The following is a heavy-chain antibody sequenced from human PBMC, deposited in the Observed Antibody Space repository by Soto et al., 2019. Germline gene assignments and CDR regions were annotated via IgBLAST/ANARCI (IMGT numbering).Heavy chain of an antibody. V-gene: IGHV1-18*01. Sequence: ASVKVSCKASGYTFTSYGISWVRQAPGQGLEWMGWISANNGNTNYVQKLQGRVTMTTDTSTSTAYMELRSLRSDDTAVYYCARDYSSYGPFDYWGQGTLVTVSS. CDR1: GYTFTSYG. CDR2: ISANNGNT. D-gene: IGHD5-18*01. CDR3: ARDYSSYGPFDY. J-gene: IGHJ4*02.